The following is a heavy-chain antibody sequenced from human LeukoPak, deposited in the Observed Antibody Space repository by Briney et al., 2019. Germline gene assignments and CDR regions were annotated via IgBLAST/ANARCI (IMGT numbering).Heavy chain of an antibody. CDR2: IYPGDSDT. Sequence: GESLKISCKGSGYSFTSYWIGWVRQMPGKGLEWMGIIYPGDSDTRYSPSFQGQVTISADKSIITAYLQWSSLKASDTAMYYCARSGYYYDSSENWFDPWGQGTLVTVSS. V-gene: IGHV5-51*01. CDR1: GYSFTSYW. J-gene: IGHJ5*02. D-gene: IGHD3-22*01. CDR3: ARSGYYYDSSENWFDP.